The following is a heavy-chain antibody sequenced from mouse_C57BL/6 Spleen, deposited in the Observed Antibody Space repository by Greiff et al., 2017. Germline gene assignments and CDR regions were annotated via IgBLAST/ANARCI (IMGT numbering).Heavy chain of an antibody. Sequence: QVHVKQSGAELAKPGASVKLSCKASGYTFTSYWMHWVKQRPGQGLEWIGYINPSSGYTKYNQKFKDKATLTADKSSSTAYMQLSSLTYEDSVVYYCARGGYGNYGYFDYWGQGTTLTVSS. J-gene: IGHJ2*01. CDR2: INPSSGYT. CDR1: GYTFTSYW. V-gene: IGHV1-7*01. CDR3: ARGGYGNYGYFDY. D-gene: IGHD2-10*02.